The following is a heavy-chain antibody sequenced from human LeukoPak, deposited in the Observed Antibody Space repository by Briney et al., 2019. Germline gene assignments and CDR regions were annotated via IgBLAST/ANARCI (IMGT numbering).Heavy chain of an antibody. Sequence: SETLSLTCTVSGGSITSGNYFWSWIRQPAGKGLEWIGRTTPSGSTNYNPSLKSRVTISVDMSNNQFSLRLSSVTAADTAVYYCTRDGRRGTFGDAFDLWGQGTIITVSS. CDR3: TRDGRRGTFGDAFDL. J-gene: IGHJ3*01. D-gene: IGHD1-26*01. V-gene: IGHV4-61*02. CDR2: TTPSGST. CDR1: GGSITSGNYF.